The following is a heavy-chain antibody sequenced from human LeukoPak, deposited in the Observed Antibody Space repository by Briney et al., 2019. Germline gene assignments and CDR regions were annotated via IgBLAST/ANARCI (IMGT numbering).Heavy chain of an antibody. J-gene: IGHJ5*02. D-gene: IGHD6-19*01. Sequence: GESLKISCKGSGYSFTSYWIGWVRQMPGKGLEGMGIIYPGGSDTRYSPSFQCQDTISPVKSISTASMQWSSLKASDTAMYYCARNRPSTRIAVAGYTQFDPWGQGTLVTVPS. CDR3: ARNRPSTRIAVAGYTQFDP. CDR2: IYPGGSDT. CDR1: GYSFTSYW. V-gene: IGHV5-51*01.